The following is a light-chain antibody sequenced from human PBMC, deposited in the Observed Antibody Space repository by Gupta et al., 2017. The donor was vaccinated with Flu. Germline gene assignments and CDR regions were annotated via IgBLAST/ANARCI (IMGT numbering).Light chain of an antibody. CDR1: SSDVGGYNY. V-gene: IGLV2-14*01. CDR3: SSYTSSSMVV. J-gene: IGLJ1*01. Sequence: QSALTQPASVSGSPGQSITISCTGTSSDVGGYNYVSWYQQHPGKAPKRMCLEVSNRPSGVSNRFSGSNSGTTASLTIFGLQAEDEADYYSSSYTSSSMVVFGTGTKI. CDR2: EVS.